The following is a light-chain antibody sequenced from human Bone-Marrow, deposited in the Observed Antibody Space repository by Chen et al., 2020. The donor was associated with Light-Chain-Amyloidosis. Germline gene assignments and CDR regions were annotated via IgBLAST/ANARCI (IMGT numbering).Light chain of an antibody. CDR1: SSDVGGDNH. V-gene: IGLV2-14*01. CDR3: SSYTITNTLV. CDR2: EVT. Sequence: QPALTQPPSVSGSPGPSIPISCTGTSSDVGGDNHVSWYQQHPDKAPKLMIYEVTNRPSWVPDRFSGSKSDNTASLTISGLQTEDEADYFCSSYTITNTLVFGSGTRVTVL. J-gene: IGLJ1*01.